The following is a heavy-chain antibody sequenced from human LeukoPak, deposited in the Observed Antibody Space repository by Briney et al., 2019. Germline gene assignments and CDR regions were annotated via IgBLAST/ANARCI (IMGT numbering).Heavy chain of an antibody. CDR2: IYHSGST. D-gene: IGHD6-13*01. J-gene: IGHJ3*02. V-gene: IGHV4-39*07. CDR1: GGSIGSYY. Sequence: PSETLSLTCTVSGGSIGSYYWGWIRQPPGKGLEWIGSIYHSGSTYYNPSLKSRVTISVDTSKNQFSLKLTSVTAADTAVYYCARESIAAATRGVDTFDIWGQGTMVTVSS. CDR3: ARESIAAATRGVDTFDI.